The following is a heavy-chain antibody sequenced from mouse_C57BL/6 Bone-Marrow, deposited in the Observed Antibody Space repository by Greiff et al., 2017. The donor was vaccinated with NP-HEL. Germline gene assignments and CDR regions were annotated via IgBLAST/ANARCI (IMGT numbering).Heavy chain of an antibody. J-gene: IGHJ1*03. CDR1: GYTFTSYW. D-gene: IGHD1-1*01. CDR3: ARYYYGSRGWYFDV. V-gene: IGHV1-72*01. CDR2: IDPNSGGT. Sequence: QVQLQQPGADLVKPGASVKLSCKASGYTFTSYWMHWVKQRPGRGLEWIGRIDPNSGGTKFTEKFKTKATLTVDTPSSTAYMQLSSLTSEDSAVYYCARYYYGSRGWYFDVWGTGTTVTVSS.